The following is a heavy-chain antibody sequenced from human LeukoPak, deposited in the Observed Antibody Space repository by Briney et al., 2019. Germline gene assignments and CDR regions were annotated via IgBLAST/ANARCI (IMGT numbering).Heavy chain of an antibody. CDR1: GGSISSYY. V-gene: IGHV4-34*01. Sequence: SETLSLTCTVSGGSISSYYWSWIRQPPGKGLEWIGEINHSGSTNYNPSLKSRVTISVDTSKNQFSLKLSSVTAADTAVYYCARAQGYSGYDSGGRLNKESYFDYWGQGTLVTVSS. CDR2: INHSGST. D-gene: IGHD5-12*01. CDR3: ARAQGYSGYDSGGRLNKESYFDY. J-gene: IGHJ4*02.